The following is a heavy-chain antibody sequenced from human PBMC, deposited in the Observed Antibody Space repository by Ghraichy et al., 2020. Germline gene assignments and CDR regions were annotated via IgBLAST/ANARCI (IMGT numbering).Heavy chain of an antibody. J-gene: IGHJ6*02. D-gene: IGHD4-17*01. V-gene: IGHV3-9*01. CDR2: ISWNSGSI. CDR3: AKDTGGDYYYGMDV. Sequence: SLRLSCAASGFTFDDYAMHWVRQAPGKGLEWVSGISWNSGSIGYADSVKGRFTISRDNAKNSLYLQMNSLRAEDTALYYCAKDTGGDYYYGMDVWGQGTTVTVSS. CDR1: GFTFDDYA.